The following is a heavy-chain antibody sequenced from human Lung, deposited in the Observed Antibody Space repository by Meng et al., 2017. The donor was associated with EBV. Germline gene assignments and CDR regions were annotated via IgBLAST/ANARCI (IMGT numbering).Heavy chain of an antibody. CDR2: ISSSSSYI. Sequence: EVQLVESGGXLVKPGGSLRLSCAASGFTFSSYSMNWGRQAPGKGLEWVSSISSSSSYIYYADSVKGRFTISRDNAKNSLYLQMNSLRAEDTAVYYCARMYSGSYYGYFQHWGQGTLVTVSS. D-gene: IGHD1-26*01. CDR1: GFTFSSYS. V-gene: IGHV3-21*01. CDR3: ARMYSGSYYGYFQH. J-gene: IGHJ1*01.